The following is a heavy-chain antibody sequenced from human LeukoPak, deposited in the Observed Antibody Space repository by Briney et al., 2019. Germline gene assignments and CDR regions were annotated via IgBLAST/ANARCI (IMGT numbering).Heavy chain of an antibody. V-gene: IGHV3-33*08. CDR3: ARDLAAARLDF. CDR2: IWFDGSQQ. J-gene: IGHJ4*02. Sequence: PGGSLRLSCAASGFTFSSYAMSWVRQAPGKGLEWVADIWFDGSQQYYADAVKGRFTISRDISKSILYLQMNSLRAEDTGVYYCARDLAAARLDFRGQGTLVTVSS. CDR1: GFTFSSYA. D-gene: IGHD6-6*01.